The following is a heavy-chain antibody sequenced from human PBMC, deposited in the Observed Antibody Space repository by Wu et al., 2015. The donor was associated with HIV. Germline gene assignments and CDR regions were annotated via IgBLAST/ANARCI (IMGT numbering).Heavy chain of an antibody. V-gene: IGHV1-69*05. CDR1: GGGFNSYA. J-gene: IGHJ3*02. CDR3: ARVGQQLVLGAFDI. Sequence: QVQLVQSGAEVKKFGSSVKVSCKASGGGFNSYAISWVRQAPGQGLEWMGGVIPVIGTPNYLQKFQGRVTITTDESTATVYMEMSSLRSEDTAVYYCARVGQQLVLGAFDIWGQGTMVTVSS. D-gene: IGHD6-13*01. CDR2: VIPVIGTP.